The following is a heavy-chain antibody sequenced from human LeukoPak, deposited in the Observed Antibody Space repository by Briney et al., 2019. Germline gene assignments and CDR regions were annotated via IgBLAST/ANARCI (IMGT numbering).Heavy chain of an antibody. Sequence: ASVKVSRKSSGYTFTDYYLHWVRQAPGQGLEWMGWITPKTGGTNYAQKFKGRVTMTRDTSISTVYMDLSGLRSDDTAVYYCARDHAYNYDFDYWGQGTLVTVSS. J-gene: IGHJ4*02. CDR2: ITPKTGGT. CDR3: ARDHAYNYDFDY. CDR1: GYTFTDYY. D-gene: IGHD5-18*01. V-gene: IGHV1-2*02.